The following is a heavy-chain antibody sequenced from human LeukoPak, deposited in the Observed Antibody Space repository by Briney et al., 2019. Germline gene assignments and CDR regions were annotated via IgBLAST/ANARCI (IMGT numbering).Heavy chain of an antibody. CDR3: ARALKYDFWSGTYGMDV. D-gene: IGHD3-3*01. CDR2: IFYSGST. Sequence: SETLSLTCAVYGGSLSGYYWSWIRQPPGKGLEWIGYIFYSGSTNYNPSLKSRVTISIDMSKNQFSLKLSSVTAADTAVYYCARALKYDFWSGTYGMDVWGQGTTVTVSS. V-gene: IGHV4-59*01. J-gene: IGHJ6*02. CDR1: GGSLSGYY.